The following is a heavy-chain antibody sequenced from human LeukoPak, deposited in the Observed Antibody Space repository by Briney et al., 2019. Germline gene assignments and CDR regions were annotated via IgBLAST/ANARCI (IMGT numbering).Heavy chain of an antibody. Sequence: GSPRLSCAASGFTFSSYSMNWVRQAPGKGLEWVSSISSISYIYYADSVKGRFTISRDTAKNSLYLQMNSLRAEDTAVYYCARDQYGDYALDYWGQGTLVTVSS. CDR3: ARDQYGDYALDY. CDR1: GFTFSSYS. V-gene: IGHV3-21*01. CDR2: ISSISYI. J-gene: IGHJ4*02. D-gene: IGHD4-17*01.